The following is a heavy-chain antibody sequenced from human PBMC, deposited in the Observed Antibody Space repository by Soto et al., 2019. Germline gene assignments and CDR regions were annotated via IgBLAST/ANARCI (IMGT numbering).Heavy chain of an antibody. V-gene: IGHV3-23*01. CDR3: AKTQSYDFWSGYLWGDYRMDV. J-gene: IGHJ6*02. CDR2: ISGSGGST. CDR1: GFTFSSYA. Sequence: GGSLRLSCAASGFTFSSYAMSWVRQAPGKGLEWVSAISGSGGSTYYADSVKGRFTISRDNSKNTLYLQMNSLRAEDTAVYYCAKTQSYDFWSGYLWGDYRMDVWGQGTTVTVSS. D-gene: IGHD3-3*01.